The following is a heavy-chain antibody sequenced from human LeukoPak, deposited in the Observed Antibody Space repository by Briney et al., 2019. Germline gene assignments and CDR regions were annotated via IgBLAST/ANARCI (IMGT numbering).Heavy chain of an antibody. D-gene: IGHD4-17*01. J-gene: IGHJ4*02. V-gene: IGHV6-1*01. CDR2: TYYRSTWYN. CDR1: GDSVSSNSVT. Sequence: SQTLSLTCAISGDSVSSNSVTWNWIRQSPSRGLEWLGRTYYRSTWYNDYAVSVRGRITVNPDTSKNQFSLKLSSVTAADTAVYYCARGEDFYGYFDYWGQGTLVTVSS. CDR3: ARGEDFYGYFDY.